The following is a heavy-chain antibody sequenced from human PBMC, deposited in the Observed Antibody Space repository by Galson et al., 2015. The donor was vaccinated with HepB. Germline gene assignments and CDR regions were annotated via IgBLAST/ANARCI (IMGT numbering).Heavy chain of an antibody. CDR3: ATLDGYCSGGSRYPEA. D-gene: IGHD2-15*01. V-gene: IGHV1-46*03. J-gene: IGHJ1*01. Sequence: SVKVSCKASGDTFNSYNMHWVRQAPGQGLEWMGMINPSVGSTSYAQKFQGRVTITRDTSTSTAYMELSSLRSEDTAVYYCATLDGYCSGGSRYPEAWGQGPLLTDSS. CDR1: GDTFNSYN. CDR2: INPSVGST.